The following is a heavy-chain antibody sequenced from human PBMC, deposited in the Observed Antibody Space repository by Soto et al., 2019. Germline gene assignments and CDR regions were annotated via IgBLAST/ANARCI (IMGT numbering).Heavy chain of an antibody. D-gene: IGHD2-2*01. Sequence: PSETLSLTCTVSGGSISSYYWSWIRQPPGKGLEWIGYIYYSGSTNYNPSLKSRVTISVDTSKNQFSLKLSSVTAADTAVYYCARQVRGYCSSTSCYAHYYYSYMDVWGKGTTVTVSS. CDR2: IYYSGST. V-gene: IGHV4-59*08. CDR1: GGSISSYY. J-gene: IGHJ6*03. CDR3: ARQVRGYCSSTSCYAHYYYSYMDV.